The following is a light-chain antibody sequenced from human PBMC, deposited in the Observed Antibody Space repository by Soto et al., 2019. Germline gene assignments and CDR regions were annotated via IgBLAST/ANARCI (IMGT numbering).Light chain of an antibody. Sequence: EIVLTQSPGTLSLSPGERATLSCRASQSVGSSYSAWYQQRPGQAPRVLIYGASNRATGIPDRFSGSGSGTDFTLTISRLEAEDFAVYYCQQYGRSPATFGQGTKVDIK. J-gene: IGKJ1*01. CDR3: QQYGRSPAT. CDR2: GAS. V-gene: IGKV3-20*01. CDR1: QSVGSSY.